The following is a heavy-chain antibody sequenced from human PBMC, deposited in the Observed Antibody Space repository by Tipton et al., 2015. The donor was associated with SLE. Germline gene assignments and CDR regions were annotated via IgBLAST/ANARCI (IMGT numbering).Heavy chain of an antibody. CDR1: GFTVSSNY. Sequence: QLVQSGGGLVQPGGSLRLSCAASGFTVSSNYMSWVRQAPGKGLEWVSVIYSGGSTYYADSVKGRFTISRHNSKNTLYLQMNSLRAEDTAVYYCAGAIAAAVEGAFDIWGQGTMVTVSS. CDR2: IYSGGST. V-gene: IGHV3-53*04. D-gene: IGHD6-13*01. CDR3: AGAIAAAVEGAFDI. J-gene: IGHJ3*02.